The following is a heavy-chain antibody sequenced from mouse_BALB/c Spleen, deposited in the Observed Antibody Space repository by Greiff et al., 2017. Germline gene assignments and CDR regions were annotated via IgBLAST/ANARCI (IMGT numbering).Heavy chain of an antibody. V-gene: IGHV1-9*01. J-gene: IGHJ2*01. CDR1: GYTFTSYW. Sequence: QVQLQQSGPELMKPGASVKISCKATGYTFTSYWIEWVKQRPGHGLEWIGDILPGNGSTNYNEKFKGKATFTADTSSTTAYMQLSSLTSEDSAVYYCAREYYGYDMDYWGQGTTLTVSS. CDR2: ILPGNGST. CDR3: AREYYGYDMDY. D-gene: IGHD1-2*01.